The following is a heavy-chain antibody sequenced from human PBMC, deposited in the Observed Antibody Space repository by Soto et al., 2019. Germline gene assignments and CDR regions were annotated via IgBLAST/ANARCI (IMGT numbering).Heavy chain of an antibody. CDR3: ARGQEGVVATH. CDR2: IKDGGRT. D-gene: IGHD5-12*01. CDR1: GGSLSGYY. V-gene: IGHV4-34*01. J-gene: IGHJ4*02. Sequence: QVQLQQWGAGLLKPSETLSLNCAVNGGSLSGYYWSWIRQPPGKGLEWIGEIKDGGRTNYSPSLNSPATISSDTSNNQFSVRLYSVTAADTGVYYCARGQEGVVATHWDQGTLVTVSS.